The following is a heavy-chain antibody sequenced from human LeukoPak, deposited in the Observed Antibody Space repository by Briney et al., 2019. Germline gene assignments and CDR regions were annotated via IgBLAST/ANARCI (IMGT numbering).Heavy chain of an antibody. D-gene: IGHD6-19*01. CDR3: AKPYSGGWRGGFDY. CDR1: GGSISSYY. Sequence: SETLSLTCTVSGGSISSYYWSWIRRPAGKGLEWIGRIYSSGSTNYNPSLKSRVTISVDTSKNQFSLKLSSVTAADTAVYYCAKPYSGGWRGGFDYWGQGTLVTVSS. CDR2: IYSSGST. V-gene: IGHV4-4*07. J-gene: IGHJ4*02.